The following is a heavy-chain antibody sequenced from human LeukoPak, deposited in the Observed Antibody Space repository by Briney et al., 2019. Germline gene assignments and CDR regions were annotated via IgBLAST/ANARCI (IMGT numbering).Heavy chain of an antibody. Sequence: SETLSLTCTVSGGSISSSSYYWGWIRQPPGKGLEWIGSIYYSGSTYYNPSLKSRVTISVDTSKNQFSLKLSSVTAADTAVYYCARGWWFDWTENWFDPWGQGTLVTVSS. CDR1: GGSISSSSYY. CDR3: ARGWWFDWTENWFDP. V-gene: IGHV4-39*07. D-gene: IGHD3-9*01. J-gene: IGHJ5*02. CDR2: IYYSGST.